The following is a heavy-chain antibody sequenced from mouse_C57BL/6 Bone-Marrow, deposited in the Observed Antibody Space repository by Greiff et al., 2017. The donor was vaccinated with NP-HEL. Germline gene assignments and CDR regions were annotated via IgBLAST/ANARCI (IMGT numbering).Heavy chain of an antibody. CDR3: ASNDSSSPFAY. D-gene: IGHD1-1*01. J-gene: IGHJ3*01. Sequence: VKLMESGPGLVAPSQRLSITCTVSGFSLTSYGVAWVRQPPGKGLEWLGVFWGGGSTNSTSSLMSRLSICQDNSNSSVLITMNHLHTDDTDRSSYASNDSSSPFAYWGQKTLVTVSA. V-gene: IGHV2-9*01. CDR1: GFSLTSYG. CDR2: FWGGGST.